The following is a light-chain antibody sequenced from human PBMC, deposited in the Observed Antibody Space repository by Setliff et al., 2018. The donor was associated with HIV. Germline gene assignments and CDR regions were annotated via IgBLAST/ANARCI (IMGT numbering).Light chain of an antibody. CDR2: EVT. V-gene: IGLV2-14*01. Sequence: QSALTQPASVSGSPGQSITISCTGTSSDVGAYNYVSWYQQHPGKAPKLLIFEVTNRPSGISNRFSASKSDNTASLTISRLQAEDEADYYCSSFTSSGTYVFGTGTKATVL. J-gene: IGLJ1*01. CDR3: SSFTSSGTYV. CDR1: SSDVGAYNY.